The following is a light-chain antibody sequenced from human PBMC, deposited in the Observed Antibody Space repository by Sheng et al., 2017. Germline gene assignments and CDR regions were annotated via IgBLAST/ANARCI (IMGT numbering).Light chain of an antibody. J-gene: IGLJ3*02. CDR3: VLCMGSDTWL. CDR2: TTN. V-gene: IGLV8-61*01. CDR1: SGSVSTNYY. Sequence: QTVVTQEPSLSVSPGGTVTLTCGLRSGSVSTNYYPSWYQQTPGQAPRTLIYTTNTRSSGVPDRFSGSILGNKAALTITGAQAEDESDYYCVLCMGSDTWLFGGGTKLTVL.